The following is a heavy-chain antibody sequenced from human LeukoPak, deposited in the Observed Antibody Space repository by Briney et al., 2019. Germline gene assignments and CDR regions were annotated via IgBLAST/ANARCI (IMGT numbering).Heavy chain of an antibody. Sequence: SQTLSLTCAISGDSVSSNSAAWNWIRQSPSRGLEWLGRTYYRSKWYNDNAVSVKSRITINPDTSENQFSLQLNSVTPEDTAVYYCAREVSIAARPSHLYYYGMDVWGQGTTVTVSS. CDR3: AREVSIAARPSHLYYYGMDV. J-gene: IGHJ6*02. CDR1: GDSVSSNSAA. CDR2: TYYRSKWYN. V-gene: IGHV6-1*01. D-gene: IGHD6-6*01.